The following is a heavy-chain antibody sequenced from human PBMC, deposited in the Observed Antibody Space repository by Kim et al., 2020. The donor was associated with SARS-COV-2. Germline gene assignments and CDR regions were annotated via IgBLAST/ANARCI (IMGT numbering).Heavy chain of an antibody. J-gene: IGHJ4*02. CDR2: T. CDR3: ARWSNWGAYY. Sequence: TNYSPSLESRVTISVDTSKNQFSLKLSSVTAADTAVYYCARWSNWGAYYWGQGTLVTVSS. D-gene: IGHD7-27*01. V-gene: IGHV4-59*01.